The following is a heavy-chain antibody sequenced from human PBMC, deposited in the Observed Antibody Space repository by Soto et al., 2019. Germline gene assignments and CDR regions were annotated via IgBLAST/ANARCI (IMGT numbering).Heavy chain of an antibody. Sequence: GGSLRLSCAASGFTFSTYTMSWVRQAPGKGLEWVSVISGSGGSPSYADSVQGRFTISRDNPKNTLYLQMNSLRAEDTAMYYCAKARCSTTNCYVPDYWGQEPWSPSPQ. D-gene: IGHD2-2*01. CDR3: AKARCSTTNCYVPDY. CDR2: ISGSGGSP. CDR1: GFTFSTYT. J-gene: IGHJ4*01. V-gene: IGHV3-23*01.